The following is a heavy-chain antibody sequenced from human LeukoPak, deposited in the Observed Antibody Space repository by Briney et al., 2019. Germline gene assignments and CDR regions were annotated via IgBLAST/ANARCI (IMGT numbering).Heavy chain of an antibody. Sequence: QTLSLTCAISGDSVSSNSAAWNWIRQSPSRGLEWLGRTYYRSKWYNDYAVSVKSRITINPDTSKNQFSLQLNSVTPEDTAVYYCARGDYYDSSGYYSYWYFDLWGRGTLVTVSS. V-gene: IGHV6-1*01. CDR2: TYYRSKWYN. J-gene: IGHJ2*01. D-gene: IGHD3-22*01. CDR3: ARGDYYDSSGYYSYWYFDL. CDR1: GDSVSSNSAA.